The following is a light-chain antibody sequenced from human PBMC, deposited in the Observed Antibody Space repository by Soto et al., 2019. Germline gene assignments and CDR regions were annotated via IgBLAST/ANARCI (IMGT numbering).Light chain of an antibody. J-gene: IGLJ1*01. CDR2: EVS. V-gene: IGLV2-14*01. CDR1: SSDVGGYNY. CDR3: SSYTDSGSLYV. Sequence: TSSDVGGYNYVSWFQHRPGKAPKRMIYEVSNRPSGVPNRFSASKSGNTASLTISGLQAEDEAYYFCSSYTDSGSLYVFGTGTKVTVL.